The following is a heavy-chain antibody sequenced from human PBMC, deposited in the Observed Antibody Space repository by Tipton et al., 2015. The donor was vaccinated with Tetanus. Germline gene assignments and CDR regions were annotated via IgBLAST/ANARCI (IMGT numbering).Heavy chain of an antibody. CDR3: ARATGIAAGVRWFDP. CDR1: GGSFSGYY. V-gene: IGHV4-34*01. CDR2: INHSGST. Sequence: LRLSCAVYGGSFSGYYWSWIRQPPGKGLEWIGEINHSGSTNYNPSLKSRVTISVDTSKNQFSLKLSSVTAADTAVYYCARATGIAAGVRWFDPWGQGTLVTVSS. D-gene: IGHD6-13*01. J-gene: IGHJ5*02.